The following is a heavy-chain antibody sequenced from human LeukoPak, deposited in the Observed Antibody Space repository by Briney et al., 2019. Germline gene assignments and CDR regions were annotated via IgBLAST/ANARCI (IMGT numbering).Heavy chain of an antibody. CDR2: IYYSGST. Sequence: SETLSLTCTVSGGSISSYYWSWIRQPPGKGLEWIGYIYYSGSTNYNPSLKSRVTISVDTSKNQFSLKLSSVTAADTAVYYCARATVTGLDYWGQGTLVTVSS. J-gene: IGHJ4*02. CDR1: GGSISSYY. CDR3: ARATVTGLDY. D-gene: IGHD4-17*01. V-gene: IGHV4-59*12.